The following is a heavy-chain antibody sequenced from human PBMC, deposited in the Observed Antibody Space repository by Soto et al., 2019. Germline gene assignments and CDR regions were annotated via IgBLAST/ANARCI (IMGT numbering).Heavy chain of an antibody. CDR3: ARDQGVAAAGITWFDP. CDR2: IHSSGSA. Sequence: SETLSLTCTVSGASMNSYHWSWIRQPAGKGLEWIGHIHSSGSANYNPSLKSRVTMSVDTSKNQFSLRLMSLTAADTAVYYCARDQGVAAAGITWFDPWGQGSLVTVSS. D-gene: IGHD6-13*01. CDR1: GASMNSYH. V-gene: IGHV4-4*07. J-gene: IGHJ5*02.